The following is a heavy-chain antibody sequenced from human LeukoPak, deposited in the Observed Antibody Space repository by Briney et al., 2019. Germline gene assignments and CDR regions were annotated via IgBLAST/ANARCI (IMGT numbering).Heavy chain of an antibody. CDR2: MNPNSGNT. CDR1: GYTFTSYD. CDR3: ARLGGSGSYTWFDP. Sequence: GAPVKVSCKASGYTFTSYDINWVRQATGQGLEWMGWMNPNSGNTGYAQKFQGRVTITRNTSISTAYMELSSLRSEDTAVYYCARLGGSGSYTWFDPWGQGTLVTVSS. D-gene: IGHD3-10*01. V-gene: IGHV1-8*03. J-gene: IGHJ5*02.